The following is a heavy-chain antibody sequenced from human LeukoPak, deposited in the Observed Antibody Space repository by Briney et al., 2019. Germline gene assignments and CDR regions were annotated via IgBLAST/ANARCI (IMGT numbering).Heavy chain of an antibody. CDR3: ARVVVEPAAITPGGFDY. Sequence: GGSLRLSCAASGFTFSSYWMSWVRQAPGKGLEWVANIKQDGSEKYYVDSVKGRFTISRDNAKNSLYLQMNSLRAEDTAVYYCARVVVEPAAITPGGFDYWGQGTLVTVSS. V-gene: IGHV3-7*01. CDR1: GFTFSSYW. J-gene: IGHJ4*02. D-gene: IGHD2-2*01. CDR2: IKQDGSEK.